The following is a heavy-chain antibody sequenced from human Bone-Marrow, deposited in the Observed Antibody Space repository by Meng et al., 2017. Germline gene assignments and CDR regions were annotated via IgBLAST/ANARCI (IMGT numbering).Heavy chain of an antibody. Sequence: QGQLQESGPALVKPSGTLALTCAVSGGSISSSNWWSWVRQPPGKGLGWIGEIYHSGSTNYNPSLKSRVTISVDKSKNQFSLKLSSVTAADTAVYYCARARGIAVAEPWDYWGQGTLVTGSS. J-gene: IGHJ4*02. D-gene: IGHD6-19*01. CDR3: ARARGIAVAEPWDY. CDR2: IYHSGST. V-gene: IGHV4-4*02. CDR1: GGSISSSNW.